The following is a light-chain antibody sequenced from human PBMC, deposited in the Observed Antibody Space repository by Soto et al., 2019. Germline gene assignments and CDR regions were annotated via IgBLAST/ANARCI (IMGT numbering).Light chain of an antibody. CDR1: QSVSSN. Sequence: EIVMTQSPATLSVSPGERATLSCRASQSVSSNLAWYQQKPGQAPRPLIYGASTRATGIPARFSGSGSGTEFTLTISSLQSEDFAVDYCQQYNNWWTFGQGTKVEIK. J-gene: IGKJ1*01. CDR3: QQYNNWWT. CDR2: GAS. V-gene: IGKV3-15*01.